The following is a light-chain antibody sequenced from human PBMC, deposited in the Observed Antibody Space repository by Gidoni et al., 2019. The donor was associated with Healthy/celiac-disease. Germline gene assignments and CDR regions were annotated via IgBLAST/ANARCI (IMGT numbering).Light chain of an antibody. V-gene: IGLV2-11*01. CDR3: CSYAGSYTWV. CDR2: DVS. Sequence: QSALTQPRSVSGSPGQSVTISCTGTSSHVGGYNYVSWYQQHPGKAPKLMIDDVSKRPSGVPYRFSGSKSGNTASLTISGLQAEDEADYYCCSYAGSYTWVFGGGTKLTVL. J-gene: IGLJ3*02. CDR1: SSHVGGYNY.